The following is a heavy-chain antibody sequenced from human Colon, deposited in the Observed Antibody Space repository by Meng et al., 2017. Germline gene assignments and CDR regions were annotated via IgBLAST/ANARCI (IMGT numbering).Heavy chain of an antibody. V-gene: IGHV3-21*01. CDR3: ARDSGLGYCSGGSCYYYYGMDV. D-gene: IGHD2-15*01. CDR1: GFTFSSYS. J-gene: IGHJ6*02. CDR2: ISGSSSYI. Sequence: GESLKISCAASGFTFSSYSMNWVRQAPGKGLEWVSSISGSSSYIYYADSVKGRFTISRDNAKNSLYLQMNSLRAEDTAVYYCARDSGLGYCSGGSCYYYYGMDVWGQGTTVTVSS.